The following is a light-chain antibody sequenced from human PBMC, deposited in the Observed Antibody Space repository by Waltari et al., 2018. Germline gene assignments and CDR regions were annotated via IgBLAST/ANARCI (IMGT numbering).Light chain of an antibody. CDR1: QSLLHTDGFTY. V-gene: IGKV2-40*01. Sequence: DFVMTQTPLSLSVTPGEPASISCRSSQSLLHTDGFTYLDWYLQRPGQSPQLLIYGGSNRASGVPDKFSASGSGTDFTLKISKVQAEDVGIYYCMQHKALPRTFGQGTKVEIK. J-gene: IGKJ1*01. CDR2: GGS. CDR3: MQHKALPRT.